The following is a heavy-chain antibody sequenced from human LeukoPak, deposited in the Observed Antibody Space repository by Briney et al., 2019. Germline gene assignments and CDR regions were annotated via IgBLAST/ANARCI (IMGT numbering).Heavy chain of an antibody. Sequence: DSVKVSCKTSGYTFTRYGIAWVRQAPGQGLEGMGWISGYNGNTKYDQKFQGRVTLTTDKSTSTADMELRSLTSDDTAVYYCARVGCSGGGCYSSADYWGPGTLVTVSS. J-gene: IGHJ4*02. CDR1: GYTFTRYG. CDR3: ARVGCSGGGCYSSADY. D-gene: IGHD2-15*01. V-gene: IGHV1-18*01. CDR2: ISGYNGNT.